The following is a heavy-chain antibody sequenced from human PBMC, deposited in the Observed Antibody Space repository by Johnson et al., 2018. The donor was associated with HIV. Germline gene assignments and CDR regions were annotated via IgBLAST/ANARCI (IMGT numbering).Heavy chain of an antibody. J-gene: IGHJ3*02. CDR1: GFTVSSNY. CDR3: AKSYSSSWYTDAFDI. Sequence: VQLVESGGGLVQPGGSLRLSCAASGFTVSSNYMSWVRQAPGKGLEWVSIVYSGGNTYYTGSVKGRFTSSRDNSKNTLYLQMNSLRAEDTAVYYCAKSYSSSWYTDAFDIWGQGTMVTVSS. CDR2: VYSGGNT. V-gene: IGHV3-66*01. D-gene: IGHD6-13*01.